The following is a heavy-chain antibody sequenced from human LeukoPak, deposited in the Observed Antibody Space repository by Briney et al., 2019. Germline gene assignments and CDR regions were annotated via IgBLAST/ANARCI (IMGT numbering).Heavy chain of an antibody. J-gene: IGHJ4*02. V-gene: IGHV3-23*01. D-gene: IGHD6-13*01. CDR1: GFTFNDCA. Sequence: GGSLRLSCAASGFTFNDCAMTWVRQAPGMGLEWVSAISGRGRGRYYVDSVKGRFTVSRDNSKNTVYLQMNSLRAEDTAVYYCAKFGYSSSIWGQGTLVTVSS. CDR3: AKFGYSSSI. CDR2: ISGRGRGR.